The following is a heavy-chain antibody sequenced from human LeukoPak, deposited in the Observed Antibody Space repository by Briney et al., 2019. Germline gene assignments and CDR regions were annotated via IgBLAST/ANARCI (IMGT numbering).Heavy chain of an antibody. CDR3: ARAFDY. J-gene: IGHJ4*02. CDR2: ISSSGSI. CDR1: GFTFSSYD. Sequence: GGSLRLSCAASGFTFSSYDMNWVRQAPGKGLEWVSYISSSGSIYNADSVKGRFTISRDNAKNSLYLQMNSLRAEDTAVYYCARAFDYWGQGTLVTASS. V-gene: IGHV3-48*01.